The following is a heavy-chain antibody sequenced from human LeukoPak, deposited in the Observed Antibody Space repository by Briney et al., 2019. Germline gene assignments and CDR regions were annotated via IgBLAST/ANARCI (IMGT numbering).Heavy chain of an antibody. CDR1: GFTFSGSA. J-gene: IGHJ4*02. V-gene: IGHV3-73*01. D-gene: IGHD3-16*02. CDR3: TSMGKNDYVWGSYRQFDY. Sequence: GGSLRLSCAASGFTFSGSAMHWVRQASGKGLEGVGRIRSKANSYATAYAASVKGRFTISRDDSKNTAYLQMNSLKTEDTAVYYCTSMGKNDYVWGSYRQFDYWGQGTLVTVSS. CDR2: IRSKANSYAT.